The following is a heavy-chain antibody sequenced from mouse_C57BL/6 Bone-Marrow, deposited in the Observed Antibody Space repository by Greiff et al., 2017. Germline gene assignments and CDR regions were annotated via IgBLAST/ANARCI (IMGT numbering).Heavy chain of an antibody. V-gene: IGHV1-82*01. CDR3: ANWFDY. CDR1: GYAFSSSW. J-gene: IGHJ2*01. Sequence: VQLQQSRPELVKPGASVKISCKASGYAFSSSWMNWVKQRPGKGLEWIGRIYPGDGDTNYNGKFKGKATLTADKSSSTAYMQLSSLTSEDSAVYFCANWFDYWGQGTTLTVSS. D-gene: IGHD4-1*01. CDR2: IYPGDGDT.